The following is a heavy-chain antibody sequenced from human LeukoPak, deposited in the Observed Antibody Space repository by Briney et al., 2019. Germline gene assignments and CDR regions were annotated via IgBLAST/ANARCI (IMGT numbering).Heavy chain of an antibody. CDR2: ISAYNGNT. V-gene: IGHV1-18*01. D-gene: IGHD3-9*01. Sequence: ASVKVSCKASGYTFTSYGISWVRQAPGQGLEWMGWISAYNGNTNYAQKLQGRVTMTTDTSTSTAYMELRSLRSDDTAVYYCATAGHPGGDWFHPFDYWGQGTLVTVSS. J-gene: IGHJ4*02. CDR3: ATAGHPGGDWFHPFDY. CDR1: GYTFTSYG.